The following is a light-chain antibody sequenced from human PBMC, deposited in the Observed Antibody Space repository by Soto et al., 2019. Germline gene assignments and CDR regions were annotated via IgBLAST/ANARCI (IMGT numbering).Light chain of an antibody. CDR3: AAWDDSLNGWV. Sequence: QSVLTQPPSASGTPGQRVTISCSGSSSNIGSKTGNWFQQVPGTAPKLLIYSTNKRPSGDPDRLSGSKPGTSASLAISGLQYEDEADYYCAAWDDSLNGWVFGGGTKLTVL. J-gene: IGLJ3*02. V-gene: IGLV1-44*01. CDR1: SSNIGSKT. CDR2: STN.